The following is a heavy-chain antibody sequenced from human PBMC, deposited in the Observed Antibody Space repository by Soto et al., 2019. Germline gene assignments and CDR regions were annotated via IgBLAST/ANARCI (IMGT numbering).Heavy chain of an antibody. J-gene: IGHJ6*03. D-gene: IGHD3-10*01. CDR2: ISAYNGNT. CDR3: ARAGLLWFGELLSRDYYFYMDV. V-gene: IGHV1-18*01. CDR1: GYTFTSYG. Sequence: GASVKVSCKSSGYTFTSYGISWVRQAPGQGLEWMGWISAYNGNTNYAQKLQGRVTMTTDTSTSTAYMELRSLRSDDTAVYYCARAGLLWFGELLSRDYYFYMDVWGKGTTVTVS.